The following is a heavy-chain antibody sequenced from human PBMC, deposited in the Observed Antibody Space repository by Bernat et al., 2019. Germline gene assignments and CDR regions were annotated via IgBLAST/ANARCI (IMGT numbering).Heavy chain of an antibody. Sequence: QVQLQESGPGLVKPSDTLSLTCAVSGGSVSSGSYFWSWIRQPPGKGLEWIGYVSYIGSANYNPSFRSRVLISVDTFKNYLSLTLRSVSAADTAVYYCARDVGGYYTGDSFDFWGQGPMVTASS. J-gene: IGHJ3*01. V-gene: IGHV4-61*03. CDR3: ARDVGGYYTGDSFDF. D-gene: IGHD3-3*01. CDR1: GGSVSSGSYF. CDR2: VSYIGSA.